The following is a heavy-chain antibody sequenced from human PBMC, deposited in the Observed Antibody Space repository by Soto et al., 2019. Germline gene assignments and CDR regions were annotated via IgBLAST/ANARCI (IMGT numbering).Heavy chain of an antibody. CDR1: GGTFSSYA. V-gene: IGHV1-69*06. CDR3: ARDLWGNYYDSSGYINWFDP. D-gene: IGHD3-22*01. J-gene: IGHJ5*02. CDR2: IIPIFGTA. Sequence: SVKVSCKASGGTFSSYAISWVRQAPGQGLEWMGGIIPIFGTANYAQKFQGRVTITADKSTSTAYMELSSLGSEDTAVYYCARDLWGNYYDSSGYINWFDPWGQGTLVTVSS.